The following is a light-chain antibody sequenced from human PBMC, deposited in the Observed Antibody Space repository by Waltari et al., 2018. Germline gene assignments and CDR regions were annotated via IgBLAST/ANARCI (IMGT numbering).Light chain of an antibody. V-gene: IGLV2-14*03. CDR1: SSDSGRYNY. J-gene: IGLJ3*02. CDR3: SSFVGANNLAWV. Sequence: HSALTQPASVSGSPGQTVTISCTGTSSDSGRYNYVAWHQHHPDKVPKLIIYDVNNRPSGISDRFSASKSGDTASLTISGLRAEDEADYYCSSFVGANNLAWVFGGGTKVTV. CDR2: DVN.